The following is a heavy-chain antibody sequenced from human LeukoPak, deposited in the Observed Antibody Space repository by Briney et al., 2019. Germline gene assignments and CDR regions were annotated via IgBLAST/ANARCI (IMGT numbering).Heavy chain of an antibody. J-gene: IGHJ4*02. CDR2: IYYSGST. D-gene: IGHD4-17*01. V-gene: IGHV4-39*07. CDR1: GGSISSTNYY. CDR3: ARAHYGDIPFDY. Sequence: SETLSLTCTVSGGSISSTNYYWGWIRQPPGKGLEWIGIIYYSGSTYYNPSLKSRVTISIDTSKNQFSLKLSSVTAADTAVYYCARAHYGDIPFDYWGQGTLVTVSS.